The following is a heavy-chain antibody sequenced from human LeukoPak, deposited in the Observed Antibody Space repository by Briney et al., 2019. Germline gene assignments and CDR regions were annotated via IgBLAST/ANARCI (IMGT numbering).Heavy chain of an antibody. Sequence: GGSLRLSCAASGFTFSSYWMHWVRQAPGKGLVWVSRISSDGSTTNYADSVKGRFTISRDNAKNTLYLQMNSLRAEDTAVFYCLAGCYYNDMDVWGKGTTVTVS. V-gene: IGHV3-74*01. CDR3: LAGCYYNDMDV. CDR1: GFTFSSYW. J-gene: IGHJ6*03. CDR2: ISSDGSTT. D-gene: IGHD2-15*01.